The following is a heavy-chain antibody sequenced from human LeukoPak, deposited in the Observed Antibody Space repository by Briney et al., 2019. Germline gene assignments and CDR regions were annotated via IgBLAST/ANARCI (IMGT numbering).Heavy chain of an antibody. Sequence: GGSLRLSCAASGFTFSSYAMSWVRQAPGKGLEWVSAISRSGSTIYYADSVKGRFTISRDNAKNSLYLQMNSLRAEDTAVYYCARVSEAGLYFFDYWGQGTLVTVSS. J-gene: IGHJ4*02. CDR2: ISRSGSTI. D-gene: IGHD6-13*01. CDR1: GFTFSSYA. CDR3: ARVSEAGLYFFDY. V-gene: IGHV3-21*04.